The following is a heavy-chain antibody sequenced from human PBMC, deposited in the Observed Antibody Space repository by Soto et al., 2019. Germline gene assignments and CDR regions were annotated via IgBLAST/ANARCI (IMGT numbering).Heavy chain of an antibody. J-gene: IGHJ5*02. CDR2: FDPEDGET. CDR1: GYTLTELS. CDR3: ATRDPYCSSTSCYSTWFDP. Sequence: EASVKVSCKVSGYTLTELSMHWVRQAPGKGLEWMGGFDPEDGETIYAQKFQGRVTMTEDTSTDTAYMELSSLRSEDTAVYYCATRDPYCSSTSCYSTWFDPWGQGTLVTVSS. V-gene: IGHV1-24*01. D-gene: IGHD2-2*01.